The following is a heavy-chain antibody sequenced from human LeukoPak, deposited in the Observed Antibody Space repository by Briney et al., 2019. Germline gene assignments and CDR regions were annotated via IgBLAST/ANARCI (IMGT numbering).Heavy chain of an antibody. CDR1: GFTFSDYS. CDR2: VEDGGIEK. D-gene: IGHD3-3*01. CDR3: ARWRGAQSEFDF. Sequence: GGSLRLSCSVSGFTFSDYSMGWVRQAPGKGLEWVANVEDGGIEKEYVDSVKGRFTISRDDAENLLYLQMNSMGAEDTALYFCARWRGAQSEFDFWGQGTQVIVSS. V-gene: IGHV3-7*01. J-gene: IGHJ4*02.